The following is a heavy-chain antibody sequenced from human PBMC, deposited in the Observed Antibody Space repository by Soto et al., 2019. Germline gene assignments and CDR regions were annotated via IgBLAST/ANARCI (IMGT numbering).Heavy chain of an antibody. CDR3: ATQGFYRMGV. J-gene: IGHJ6*02. CDR2: IHHSGAT. CDR1: GESITGDNW. V-gene: IGHV4-4*02. Sequence: QVQLQESGPGLVQPSGTLSLTCAVSGESITGDNWWSWFRQPPGKGLGWIGEIHHSGATNYHPSLKSRVTISVDKSKNQLFLKLNSVTAADTAMFYCATQGFYRMGVWGRGTTVTVSS.